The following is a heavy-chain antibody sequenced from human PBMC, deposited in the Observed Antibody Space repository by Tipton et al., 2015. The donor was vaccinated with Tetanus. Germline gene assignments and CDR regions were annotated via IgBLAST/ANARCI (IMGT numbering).Heavy chain of an antibody. Sequence: QLVQSGAEVRKPGASVRVSCKASGYSFNSYAISWVRQAPGQGLEWVGWISAYNGKTDYAQKFQGRVTMTTDTSTSTASMEVRSLTYDDTAVYYCGRASGYHYGSGSYYSGEDYWGQGTLVTVSS. CDR1: GYSFNSYA. CDR2: ISAYNGKT. V-gene: IGHV1-18*01. J-gene: IGHJ4*02. CDR3: GRASGYHYGSGSYYSGEDY. D-gene: IGHD3-10*01.